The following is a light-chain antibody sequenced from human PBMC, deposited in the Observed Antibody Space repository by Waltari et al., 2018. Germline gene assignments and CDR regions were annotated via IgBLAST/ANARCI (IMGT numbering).Light chain of an antibody. V-gene: IGLV3-21*04. Sequence: SYVVTQPPSVSVAPGETATITCPGGHIGTYSLHRYQQKAGQAPVLVIFYDRDRPSGIPDRFSGSNSGNTATLTISRVEAGDEARYYCHVWHPHVDPGVFGTGTEVTVL. CDR3: HVWHPHVDPGV. CDR1: HIGTYS. CDR2: YDR. J-gene: IGLJ1*01.